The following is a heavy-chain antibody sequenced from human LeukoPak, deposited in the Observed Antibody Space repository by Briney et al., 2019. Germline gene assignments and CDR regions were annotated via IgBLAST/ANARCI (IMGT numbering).Heavy chain of an antibody. CDR2: INHSGST. D-gene: IGHD3-10*01. V-gene: IGHV4-34*01. CDR3: ARFSTMVRGVIITERRRYYFDY. Sequence: PSETLSLTCAVYGGSFSGYYWSWIRQPPGKGLEWIGEINHSGSTNYNPSLKSRVTISVDTSKNQFSLKLSSVTAADTAVYYCARFSTMVRGVIITERRRYYFDYWGQGTLVTVSS. CDR1: GGSFSGYY. J-gene: IGHJ4*02.